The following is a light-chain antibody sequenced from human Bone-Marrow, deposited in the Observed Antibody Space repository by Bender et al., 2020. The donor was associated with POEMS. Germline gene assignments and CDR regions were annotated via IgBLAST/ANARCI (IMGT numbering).Light chain of an antibody. CDR3: CSYAGGSDLV. Sequence: QSALTQPRSVSGSPGQSVTISCTGTSSDVGGFDYVSWYQQHAGRPPKLMIYDVSQRPSGVPDRFSGSKSGNTASLTISGLQGEDEADYLCCSYAGGSDLVFGGGTKLSVL. V-gene: IGLV2-11*01. J-gene: IGLJ2*01. CDR2: DVS. CDR1: SSDVGGFDY.